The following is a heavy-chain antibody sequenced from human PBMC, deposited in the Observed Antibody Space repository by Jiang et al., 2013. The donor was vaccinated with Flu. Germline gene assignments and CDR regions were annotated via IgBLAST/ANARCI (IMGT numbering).Heavy chain of an antibody. J-gene: IGHJ4*02. V-gene: IGHV1-69*01. Sequence: EWMEAFIPIFGAANYAQKFQGRVTITADESTSTAYMELSGLRSEDTALYYCARKEIAARPLYNWGQGTLVTVSS. CDR2: FIPIFGAA. D-gene: IGHD6-6*01. CDR3: ARKEIAARPLYN.